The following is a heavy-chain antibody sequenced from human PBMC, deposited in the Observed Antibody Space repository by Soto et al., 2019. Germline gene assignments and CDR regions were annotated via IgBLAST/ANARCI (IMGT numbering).Heavy chain of an antibody. CDR1: GGSPSSNY. D-gene: IGHD4-17*01. CDR2: ISDSGNT. CDR3: ARVPTTVTHPKSPFFVYRDVKDESFSP. Sequence: PSETLSLTCSVSGGSPSSNYWSWIRQPPGKGLEWIGCISDSGNTYYNPSLQSRVTISIDTSTNQFLLDLTSVTTADTAVYYCARVPTTVTHPKSPFFVYRDVKDESFSPWGQRTVVTVSS. J-gene: IGHJ5*02. V-gene: IGHV4-59*01.